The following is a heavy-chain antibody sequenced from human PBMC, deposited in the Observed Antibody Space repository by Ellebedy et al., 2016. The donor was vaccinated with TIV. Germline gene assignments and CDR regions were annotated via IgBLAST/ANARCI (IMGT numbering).Heavy chain of an antibody. Sequence: MPSETLSLTCTVSGGSLDSTNSYWAWIRQSPGKGLEWLASIHSSGRTYSNPSLKSRVTMSVDTSKNQFSLKLTSVTAADTALYYCARGYSSSWWGVWGQGTLVTVSA. D-gene: IGHD6-13*01. J-gene: IGHJ4*02. CDR1: GGSLDSTNSY. CDR2: IHSSGRT. CDR3: ARGYSSSWWGV. V-gene: IGHV4-39*07.